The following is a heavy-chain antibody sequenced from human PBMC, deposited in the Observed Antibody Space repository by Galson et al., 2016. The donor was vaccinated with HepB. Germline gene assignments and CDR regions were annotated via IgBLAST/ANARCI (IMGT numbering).Heavy chain of an antibody. V-gene: IGHV4-59*01. J-gene: IGHJ6*04. CDR2: IYYSGST. CDR3: ARCTRVDGMDV. Sequence: SETLSLTCTVSGGSISGYYWSWIRQPPGKGLEWIGYIYYSGSTNYNPSLKSRVTISADTSKNQFSLNLNSVTAADTAVYYCARCTRVDGMDVWGKGTPVTVSS. CDR1: GGSISGYY. D-gene: IGHD2-8*02.